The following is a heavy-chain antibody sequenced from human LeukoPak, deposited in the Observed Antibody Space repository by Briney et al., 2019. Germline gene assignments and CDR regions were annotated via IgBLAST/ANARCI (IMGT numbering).Heavy chain of an antibody. J-gene: IGHJ4*02. CDR1: GFTFSSYS. CDR3: AKLAANWGSKDYFDY. D-gene: IGHD7-27*01. CDR2: ISSSSSYI. Sequence: GGSLRLSCAASGFTFSSYSMNWVRQAPGKGLEWVSSISSSSSYIYYAGSVKGRFTISRDNSKNTLYLQMNSLRADDTAIYYCAKLAANWGSKDYFDYWGQGTLVTVSS. V-gene: IGHV3-21*03.